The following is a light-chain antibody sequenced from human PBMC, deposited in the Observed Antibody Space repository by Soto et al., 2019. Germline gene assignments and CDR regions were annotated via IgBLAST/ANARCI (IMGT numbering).Light chain of an antibody. CDR3: QQYDNWPIT. J-gene: IGKJ4*01. CDR2: GAS. V-gene: IGKV3-15*01. Sequence: ETVMTQSPATLSVSPGERATLSCRASQSVRDNLAWYQQRPGQAPRLLIYGASTRATGIPARVSGSGSGTEFTLTISSLQSEDFAVYYCQQYDNWPITFGGGTKVDIK. CDR1: QSVRDN.